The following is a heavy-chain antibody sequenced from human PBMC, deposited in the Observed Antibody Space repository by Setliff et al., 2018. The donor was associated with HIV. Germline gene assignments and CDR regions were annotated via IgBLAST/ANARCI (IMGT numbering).Heavy chain of an antibody. Sequence: GGSLRLSCVASGFAFSDFSMFWARQAPGKGLEWVAVISFDGSHKYYADSLKGRFTISRDNAQNSVYLQMNSLRAEDTAVYYCARDRASFGYYERLDYWGRGTLVTVSS. V-gene: IGHV3-30*04. CDR2: ISFDGSHK. D-gene: IGHD3-3*01. CDR1: GFAFSDFS. CDR3: ARDRASFGYYERLDY. J-gene: IGHJ4*02.